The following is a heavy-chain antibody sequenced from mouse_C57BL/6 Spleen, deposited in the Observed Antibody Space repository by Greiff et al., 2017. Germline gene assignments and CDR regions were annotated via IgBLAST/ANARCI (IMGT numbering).Heavy chain of an antibody. D-gene: IGHD2-14*01. CDR1: GFTFSDYG. CDR2: ISSGSSTI. Sequence: EVKLMESGGGLVKPGGSLKLSCAASGFTFSDYGMHWVRQAPEKGLEWVAYISSGSSTIYYADTVKGRFTISRDNAKNTLFLQMTSLGSEDTAMYYCARVEYDGEYDLGCRGQGATVTVSS. V-gene: IGHV5-17*01. J-gene: IGHJ2*01. CDR3: ARVEYDGEYDLGC.